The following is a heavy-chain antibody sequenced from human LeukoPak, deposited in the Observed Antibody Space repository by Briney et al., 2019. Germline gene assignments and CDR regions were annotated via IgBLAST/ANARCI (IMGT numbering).Heavy chain of an antibody. Sequence: AAVTVSFMSSVYTFTDYYMHWVRQAPGQGREGMGWINPNSGGTNFAQKFQGRVTMTSDTSISTAYMELSRLRPDDTAVYYCARGLDPSGVPIVVVPADGPFDPWGQGTLVTVSS. CDR2: INPNSGGT. J-gene: IGHJ5*02. CDR1: VYTFTDYY. D-gene: IGHD2-2*01. CDR3: ARGLDPSGVPIVVVPADGPFDP. V-gene: IGHV1-2*02.